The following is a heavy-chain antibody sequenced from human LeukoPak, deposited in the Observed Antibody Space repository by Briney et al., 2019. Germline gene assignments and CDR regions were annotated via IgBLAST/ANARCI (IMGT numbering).Heavy chain of an antibody. J-gene: IGHJ4*02. CDR1: GFTLSTYA. Sequence: GGSLRLSCAASGFTLSTYAMSWVRQAPGKGLECVSTISGSGSSTYYTDSVKGRFTISRDSSKNTLYLQMNSLRAEDTAVYYCAKGREAYSGSYTPFDCWGQGTLVTVSS. V-gene: IGHV3-23*01. CDR2: ISGSGSST. CDR3: AKGREAYSGSYTPFDC. D-gene: IGHD1-26*01.